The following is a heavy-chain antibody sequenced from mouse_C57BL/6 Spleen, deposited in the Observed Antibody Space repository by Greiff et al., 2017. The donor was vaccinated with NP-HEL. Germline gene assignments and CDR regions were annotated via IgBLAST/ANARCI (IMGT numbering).Heavy chain of an antibody. J-gene: IGHJ2*01. D-gene: IGHD4-1*01. Sequence: VQLQQSGADLARPGASVSMSCKASGYTFTSYAMHWVRQRPGQGLEWIGYINPSSGYTKYTQKFKDKATLTADKSSSTAYMQLSNLTSEDSAVYYCAPVDWEFDDWGKGTTLTVSS. CDR2: INPSSGYT. V-gene: IGHV1-4*01. CDR1: GYTFTSYA. CDR3: APVDWEFDD.